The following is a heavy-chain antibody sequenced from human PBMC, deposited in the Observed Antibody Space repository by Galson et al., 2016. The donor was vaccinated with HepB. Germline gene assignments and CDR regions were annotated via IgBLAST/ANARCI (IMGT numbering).Heavy chain of an antibody. Sequence: SLRLSCAASGYTFSSYAMSWVRQAPGKGLEWVSGIGGSGGSAYYADSVKGRFTISRDNSKNTLYLQMNSLRAEDTAVYYCARGPEHYEILAGSNWFDPWGQGTLVTVSS. D-gene: IGHD3-9*01. J-gene: IGHJ5*02. V-gene: IGHV3-23*01. CDR2: IGGSGGSA. CDR3: ARGPEHYEILAGSNWFDP. CDR1: GYTFSSYA.